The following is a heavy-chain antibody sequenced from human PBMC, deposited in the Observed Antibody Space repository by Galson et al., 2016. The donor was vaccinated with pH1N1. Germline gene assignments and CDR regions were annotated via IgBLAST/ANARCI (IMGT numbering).Heavy chain of an antibody. Sequence: SLRLSCAASGFTVSSNSMSWVRQALGKGPEWVPLIYSGGSTYYADSVKGRFTISRDNSKNTLYLQMNSLRAEDTAVYYCARFDYGDYVGYFDLWGRGTLVTVSS. CDR2: IYSGGST. J-gene: IGHJ2*01. CDR3: ARFDYGDYVGYFDL. V-gene: IGHV3-53*01. CDR1: GFTVSSNS. D-gene: IGHD4-17*01.